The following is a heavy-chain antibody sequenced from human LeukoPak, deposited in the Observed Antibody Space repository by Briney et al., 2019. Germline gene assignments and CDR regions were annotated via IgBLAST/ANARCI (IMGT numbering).Heavy chain of an antibody. J-gene: IGHJ6*02. V-gene: IGHV3-30*18. CDR1: GFSFSNYG. CDR2: TSYDGSNK. D-gene: IGHD3-22*01. Sequence: GGSLRLSCAASGFSFSNYGMHWVRQAPGKGLEWVVVTSYDGSNKYYADSVKGRFTISRDNSKNTLYLQMDSLRPEDTAVYYCAKARGSGYSYGMDVWGQGTTVTVSS. CDR3: AKARGSGYSYGMDV.